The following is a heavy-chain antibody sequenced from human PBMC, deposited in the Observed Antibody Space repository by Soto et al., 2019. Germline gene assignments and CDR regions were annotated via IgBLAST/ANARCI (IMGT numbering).Heavy chain of an antibody. CDR1: GFNFSRYW. V-gene: IGHV3-74*01. CDR2: IDSDGSRI. D-gene: IGHD2-2*01. Sequence: EVQLVESGGGLVQPGGSLRLSCTASGFNFSRYWTHWVRQVPGRGLVWVSRIDSDGSRISYADSVKGRFTISRDNAKNTLYLQMNSLRAEDTAVYYCARDLSSCSSARCYSYYYGMDVWGQGTTVTVSS. CDR3: ARDLSSCSSARCYSYYYGMDV. J-gene: IGHJ6*02.